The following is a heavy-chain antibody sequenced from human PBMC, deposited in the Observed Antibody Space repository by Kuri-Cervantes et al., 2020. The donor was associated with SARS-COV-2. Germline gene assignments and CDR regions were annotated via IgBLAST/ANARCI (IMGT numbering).Heavy chain of an antibody. V-gene: IGHV3-30*02. CDR3: AKDPRSSSWYVFDY. CDR2: IRYDGSNK. Sequence: GGSLRLSCAASGFTFSSYGMHWVRQAPGKGLEWVAFIRYDGSNKYYADSVKGRFTISRDNSKNTLYLQMNSLRVEDTAVYYCAKDPRSSSWYVFDYWGQGTLVTVSS. CDR1: GFTFSSYG. D-gene: IGHD6-13*01. J-gene: IGHJ4*02.